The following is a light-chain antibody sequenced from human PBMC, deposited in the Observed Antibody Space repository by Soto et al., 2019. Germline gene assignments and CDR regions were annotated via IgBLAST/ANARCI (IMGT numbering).Light chain of an antibody. V-gene: IGKV3-11*01. CDR3: QQRSNWPYT. Sequence: EIVLTQSPATLSLSPGERATLSCRASQSVSSYLAWYQQKPGQAPRLLNYDASNRATGIPARFTGSVSGTDFTLTISSLEPEDFAVYYCQQRSNWPYTFGQGTKLEIK. CDR1: QSVSSY. CDR2: DAS. J-gene: IGKJ2*01.